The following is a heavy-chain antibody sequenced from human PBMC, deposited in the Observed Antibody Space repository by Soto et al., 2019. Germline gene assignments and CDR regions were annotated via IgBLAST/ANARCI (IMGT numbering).Heavy chain of an antibody. CDR3: SRGGQDLWIGPFDY. D-gene: IGHD3-3*01. CDR2: INHSGST. Sequence: SETLSLTCAVYGGSFSGYYWSWIRQPPGKGLEWIGEINHSGSTNYNPSLKSRVTISVXXXKXXXXXKLXSXXAAXTSVYYCSRGGQDLWIGPFDYGGQGALLTFPS. CDR1: GGSFSGYY. V-gene: IGHV4-34*01. J-gene: IGHJ4*02.